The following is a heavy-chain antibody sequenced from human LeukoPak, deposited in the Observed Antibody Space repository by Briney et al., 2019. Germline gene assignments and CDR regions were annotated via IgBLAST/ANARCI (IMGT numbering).Heavy chain of an antibody. CDR3: ARVVLYYDFWSAYFHD. Sequence: PGGSLRLSCAASGFTFSSNYMSWVRQAPGKGREWGSVIYSRGSTYYAASVQGRFTLSRHNSKTTLYLQINSLRAEDTAVYYCARVVLYYDFWSAYFHDWGQGTLVTVSS. V-gene: IGHV3-66*01. CDR2: IYSRGST. CDR1: GFTFSSNY. J-gene: IGHJ4*02. D-gene: IGHD3-3*01.